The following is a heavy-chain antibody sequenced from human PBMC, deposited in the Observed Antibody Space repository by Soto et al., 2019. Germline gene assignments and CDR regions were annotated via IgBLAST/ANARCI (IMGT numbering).Heavy chain of an antibody. CDR3: ARTLDFWSGNDAFDI. CDR2: MYYSGST. Sequence: KPSETLSLTCTVSGGSVSSGSYYWSWIRQPPGKGLEWIGYMYYSGSTNYNPSLKRRVTISLDTSKNQFSLKLSSVTAADTAVYFCARTLDFWSGNDAFDIWGQGTMVTVSS. V-gene: IGHV4-61*01. CDR1: GGSVSSGSYY. D-gene: IGHD3-3*01. J-gene: IGHJ3*02.